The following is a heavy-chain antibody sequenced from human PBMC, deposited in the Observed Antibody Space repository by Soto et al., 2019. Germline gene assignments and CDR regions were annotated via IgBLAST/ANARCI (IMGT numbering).Heavy chain of an antibody. D-gene: IGHD3-22*01. CDR1: GFTFSSYG. CDR2: IWYDGSNK. Sequence: GGSLRLSCAASGFTFSSYGMHWVRQAPGKGLEWVAVIWYDGSNKYYADSVKGRFTISRDNSKNTLYLQMNSLRAEDTAVYYCARRYYYDSSGYPDYWGQGTLVTVSS. J-gene: IGHJ4*02. V-gene: IGHV3-33*01. CDR3: ARRYYYDSSGYPDY.